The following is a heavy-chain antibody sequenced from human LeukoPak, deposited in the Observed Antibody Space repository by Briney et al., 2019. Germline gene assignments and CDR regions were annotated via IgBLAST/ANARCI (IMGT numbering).Heavy chain of an antibody. CDR1: GYTFTSYG. Sequence: ASVKVSCKASGYTFTSYGISWVRRAPGQGLEWMGWISAYNGNTNYAQKLQGRVTMTTDTSTSTAYMELRSLRSDDTAVYYCARFSGWDIVVVPAADLFDYWGQGTLVTVSS. V-gene: IGHV1-18*04. CDR2: ISAYNGNT. D-gene: IGHD2-2*01. CDR3: ARFSGWDIVVVPAADLFDY. J-gene: IGHJ4*02.